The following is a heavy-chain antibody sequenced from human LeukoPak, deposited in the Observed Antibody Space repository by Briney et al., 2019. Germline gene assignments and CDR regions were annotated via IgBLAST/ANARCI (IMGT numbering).Heavy chain of an antibody. V-gene: IGHV4-34*12. CDR1: GGSFSGYY. CDR2: VFRTGTT. D-gene: IGHD3-10*01. CDR3: ARRVGFYGSGSLNYFDP. J-gene: IGHJ5*01. Sequence: SETLSLTCAVYGGSFSGYYWSWIRQPPGKGLEWIGSVFRTGTTYYSASLKSRVSISVDTSKNDFALKLASVTAADTAMYFCARRVGFYGSGSLNYFDPWGQGILVSVSS.